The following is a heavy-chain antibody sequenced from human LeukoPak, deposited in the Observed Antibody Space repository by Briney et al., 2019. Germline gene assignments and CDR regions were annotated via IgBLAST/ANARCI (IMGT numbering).Heavy chain of an antibody. V-gene: IGHV4-59*01. CDR3: ARTRIPNAFDI. J-gene: IGHJ3*02. CDR2: IYYSGST. D-gene: IGHD3-3*01. CDR1: GGSIGSYY. Sequence: SETLSLTCTVSGGSIGSYYWSWIRQPPGKGLEWIGYIYYSGSTNYNPSLKSRVTISVDTSKNQFSLKLSSVTAADTAVYYCARTRIPNAFDIWGQGTMVTVSS.